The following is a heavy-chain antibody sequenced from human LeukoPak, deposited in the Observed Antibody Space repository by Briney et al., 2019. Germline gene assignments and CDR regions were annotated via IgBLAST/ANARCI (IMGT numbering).Heavy chain of an antibody. D-gene: IGHD3-22*01. CDR2: IYYSGST. CDR1: GGSFSGYY. J-gene: IGHJ3*02. CDR3: ARGVRITMIVVVMRDAFDI. V-gene: IGHV4-34*01. Sequence: SETLSLTCAVYGGSFSGYYWGWIRQPPGKGLEWIGSIYYSGSTYYNPSLKSRVTISVDTSKNQFSLKLSSVTAADTAVYYCARGVRITMIVVVMRDAFDIWGQGTMVTVSS.